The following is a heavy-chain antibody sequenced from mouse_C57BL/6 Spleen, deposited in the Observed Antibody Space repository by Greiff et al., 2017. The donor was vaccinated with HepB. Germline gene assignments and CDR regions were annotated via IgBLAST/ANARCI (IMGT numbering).Heavy chain of an antibody. CDR2: IYPGTSGT. CDR3: ERDDYGNCDY. V-gene: IGHV1-5*01. D-gene: IGHD2-4*01. J-gene: IGHJ2*01. Sequence: SGTVLARPGASVKMSCKTSGYTFTSYWMHWVKQRPGPGLEWIGAIYPGTSGTSYNQKFKGKAKLTAVTSASTAYMELSSLTNADSAVYYCERDDYGNCDYWGQGTTLTVSS. CDR1: GYTFTSYW.